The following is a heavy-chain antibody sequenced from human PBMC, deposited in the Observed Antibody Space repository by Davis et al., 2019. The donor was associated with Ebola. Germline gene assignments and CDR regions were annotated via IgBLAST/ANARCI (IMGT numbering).Heavy chain of an antibody. D-gene: IGHD6-6*01. V-gene: IGHV3-21*01. CDR2: ISSSSSYI. CDR3: ARGGTSSIAARIDY. Sequence: PGGSLRLSCAASGFTFSSYSMNWVRQAPGKGLEWVSSISSSSSYIYYADSVKGRFTISRDNAKNSLYLQMNSLRAEDTAVYYCARGGTSSIAARIDYWGQGTLVTVSS. J-gene: IGHJ4*02. CDR1: GFTFSSYS.